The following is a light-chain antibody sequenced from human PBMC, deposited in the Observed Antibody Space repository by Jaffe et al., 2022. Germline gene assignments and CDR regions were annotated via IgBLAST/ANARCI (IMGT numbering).Light chain of an antibody. CDR3: SSYTSSSTRVV. CDR1: SSDVGRYNY. CDR2: DVS. V-gene: IGLV2-14*03. Sequence: QSALTQPASVSGSPGQSITISCTGTSSDVGRYNYVSWYQQHPGKAPKLMIYDVSNRPSGVSNRFSGSKSGNTASLTISGLQGEDEADYYCSSYTSSSTRVVFGVGTKLTVL. J-gene: IGLJ2*01.